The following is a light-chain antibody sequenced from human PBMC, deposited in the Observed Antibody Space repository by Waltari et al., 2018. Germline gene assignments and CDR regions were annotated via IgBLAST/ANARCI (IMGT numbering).Light chain of an antibody. V-gene: IGKV4-1*01. Sequence: DIVMNQSPDSLAVSLGERATINCKSSKSISYTSTNKNYLAWYQQKPGQPPKLLIYWASNRESGVPDRFSGSGSGTDFTLTIISLQAEDVAVYYCQQYYNIPRTFGQGTKVEIK. J-gene: IGKJ1*01. CDR1: KSISYTSTNKNY. CDR3: QQYYNIPRT. CDR2: WAS.